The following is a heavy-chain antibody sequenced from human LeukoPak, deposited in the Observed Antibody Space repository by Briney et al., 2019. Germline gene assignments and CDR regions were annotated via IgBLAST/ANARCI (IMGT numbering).Heavy chain of an antibody. CDR3: AKLSSGWYLLEFDP. V-gene: IGHV4-59*12. Sequence: SETLSLTCTVSGGSISSYYWSWIRQPPGKGLEWIGYIYYSGSTNYNPSLKSRVTISVDTSKNQFSLKLSSVTAADTAVYYCAKLSSGWYLLEFDPWGQGTLVTVSS. CDR1: GGSISSYY. CDR2: IYYSGST. D-gene: IGHD6-19*01. J-gene: IGHJ5*02.